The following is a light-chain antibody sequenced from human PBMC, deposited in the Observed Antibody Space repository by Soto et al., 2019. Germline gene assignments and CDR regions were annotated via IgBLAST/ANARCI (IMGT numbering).Light chain of an antibody. J-gene: IGKJ4*01. CDR3: QQLTNYPLT. CDR2: AAS. V-gene: IGKV1-9*01. CDR1: QGVGSS. Sequence: DVRLTQSPSFLSASVGDTVAITCRASQGVGSSLAWYQQKPGKAPRLLISAASTLRSGVPSRFSGSGSGTEFTLTITSLQPEDFETYYCQQLTNYPLTFGGGTKVDIK.